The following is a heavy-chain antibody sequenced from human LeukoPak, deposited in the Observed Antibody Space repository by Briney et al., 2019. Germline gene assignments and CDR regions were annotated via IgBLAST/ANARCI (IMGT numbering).Heavy chain of an antibody. D-gene: IGHD5-18*01. CDR3: ARVNKDTAMAVRWEDYFDY. V-gene: IGHV4-59*01. Sequence: SETLSLTCTVSGGSISSYYWSWIRQPPGKGLEWIGYIYYSGSTNYNPSLKSRVTISVDTSKNQFSLKLSSVTAADTAVYYCARVNKDTAMAVRWEDYFDYWGQGTLVTVSS. CDR1: GGSISSYY. CDR2: IYYSGST. J-gene: IGHJ4*02.